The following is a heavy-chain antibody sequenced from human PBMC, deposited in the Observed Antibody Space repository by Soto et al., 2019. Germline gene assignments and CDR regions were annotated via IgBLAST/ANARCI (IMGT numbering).Heavy chain of an antibody. Sequence: QVTLKESGPVLVKPTETLTLTCTVSGFSLSNTRMGVSWIRQPPGKTLEWLAHIFSNAEQSYSTSLESRLTISRDTSKSQVVLTMTNMDPVDTATYSCARTRGYLEAFDYWGQGTLVTVSS. CDR3: ARTRGYLEAFDY. CDR1: GFSLSNTRMG. J-gene: IGHJ4*02. D-gene: IGHD6-13*01. CDR2: IFSNAEQ. V-gene: IGHV2-26*01.